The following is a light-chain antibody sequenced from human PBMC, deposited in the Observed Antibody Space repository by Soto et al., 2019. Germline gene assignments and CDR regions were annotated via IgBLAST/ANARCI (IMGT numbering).Light chain of an antibody. V-gene: IGKV1-5*03. CDR1: QSISSW. CDR3: QQDNSYSPSWT. CDR2: KAS. J-gene: IGKJ1*01. Sequence: DIQMTQSPSTLSASVGDRVTITCRASQSISSWLAWYEQKPGKAPNLLIYKASSLESGVPSRFSGSGSGTAGTITISSLQPDEFATYYCQQDNSYSPSWTFGQGTKVEIK.